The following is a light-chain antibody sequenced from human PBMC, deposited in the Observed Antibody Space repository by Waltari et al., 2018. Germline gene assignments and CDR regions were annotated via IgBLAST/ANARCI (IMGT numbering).Light chain of an antibody. Sequence: SYELTQPSSVSVSPGQTARITCSGDLLADRYVRWFQQKPGQAPRLLIYQDTDRPSGIPERFSGSRSGTTVTLTISGAQADDEADFYCYSAPANNQGIFGGGTKLTVL. V-gene: IGLV3-27*01. CDR2: QDT. CDR3: YSAPANNQGI. J-gene: IGLJ2*01. CDR1: LLADRY.